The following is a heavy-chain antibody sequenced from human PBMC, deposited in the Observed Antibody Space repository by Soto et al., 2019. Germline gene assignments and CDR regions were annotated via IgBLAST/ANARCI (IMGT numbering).Heavy chain of an antibody. Sequence: GASVKVSCKASGYTFTGCYIHWVRQAPGQGLEWMGWINPNSGGTNYAQKFQGWVTMTRDTSISTAYMELSRLRSDDTAVYYCARDMAGYSGYDPGNYYYYYGMDVWGQGTTVTVSS. CDR3: ARDMAGYSGYDPGNYYYYYGMDV. CDR2: INPNSGGT. V-gene: IGHV1-2*04. D-gene: IGHD5-12*01. CDR1: GYTFTGCY. J-gene: IGHJ6*02.